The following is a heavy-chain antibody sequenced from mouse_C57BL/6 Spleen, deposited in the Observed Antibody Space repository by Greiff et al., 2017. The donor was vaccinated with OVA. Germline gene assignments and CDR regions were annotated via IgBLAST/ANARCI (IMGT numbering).Heavy chain of an antibody. D-gene: IGHD2-3*01. Sequence: VQLQQSGAELAKPGASVKLSCKASGYTFTSYWMHWVKQRPGKGLEWIGYINPSSGYTKYNQKFKDKATLTADKSSSTAYMQLSSLTYEDSAVYYCARSRDGYYDYFDGWGQGTTLTVSS. J-gene: IGHJ2*01. CDR3: ARSRDGYYDYFDG. CDR2: INPSSGYT. V-gene: IGHV1-7*01. CDR1: GYTFTSYW.